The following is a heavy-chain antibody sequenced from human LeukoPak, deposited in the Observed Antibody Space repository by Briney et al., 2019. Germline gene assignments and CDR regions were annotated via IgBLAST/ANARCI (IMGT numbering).Heavy chain of an antibody. CDR3: ARTGRDQYDTGGPFDY. Sequence: EASLQISCKGSGSSFTSYWIGWVRQLPGKGLEWMGIIYVGDSDTTYSPSFQGQVTISADRSISTAYLQWSSLKASDTAMYYCARTGRDQYDTGGPFDYWGQGTLVTVSS. J-gene: IGHJ4*02. CDR2: IYVGDSDT. CDR1: GSSFTSYW. D-gene: IGHD2-8*02. V-gene: IGHV5-51*01.